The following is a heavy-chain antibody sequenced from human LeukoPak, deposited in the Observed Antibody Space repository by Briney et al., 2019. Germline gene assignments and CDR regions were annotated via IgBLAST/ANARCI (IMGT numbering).Heavy chain of an antibody. V-gene: IGHV4-30-2*01. J-gene: IGHJ4*02. CDR3: AREAAAKNYFDY. Sequence: SETLSLTCAVSGGSISSGGYSWSWIRQPPGTGLEWIGYIYHSGSTYYNPSLKSRVTISVDRSKNQFSLKLSSVTAADTAVYYCAREAAAKNYFDYWGQGTLVTVSS. CDR1: GGSISSGGYS. D-gene: IGHD6-13*01. CDR2: IYHSGST.